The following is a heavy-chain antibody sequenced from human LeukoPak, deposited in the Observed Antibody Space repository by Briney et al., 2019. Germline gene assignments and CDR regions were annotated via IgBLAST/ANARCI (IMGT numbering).Heavy chain of an antibody. J-gene: IGHJ5*02. CDR1: CGSISSYY. V-gene: IGHV4-59*12. CDR2: IHQSGIT. D-gene: IGHD2-2*01. CDR3: ARDLEYCSTTSCFT. Sequence: SETLPLTSTVSCGSISSYYWNWLRQPPWQGLEWIAYIHQSGITVSNPSLKSRLTLSLDASKNQFSLRLTSVTVADTAVYYCARDLEYCSTTSCFTWGREPWSPSPQ.